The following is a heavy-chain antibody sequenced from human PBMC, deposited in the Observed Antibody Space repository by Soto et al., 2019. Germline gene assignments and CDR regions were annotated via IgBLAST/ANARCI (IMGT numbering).Heavy chain of an antibody. Sequence: GGSLRLSCAASGFTFSSYWMHWVRQAPGKGLVWVSLINSDGSSTSYADSVKGRFTISRDNAKNTLYLQINSMRAEDTAVYYCASTPVQLWGVGMDVWGQVTTVTVPS. D-gene: IGHD5-18*01. J-gene: IGHJ6*02. V-gene: IGHV3-74*01. CDR3: ASTPVQLWGVGMDV. CDR1: GFTFSSYW. CDR2: INSDGSST.